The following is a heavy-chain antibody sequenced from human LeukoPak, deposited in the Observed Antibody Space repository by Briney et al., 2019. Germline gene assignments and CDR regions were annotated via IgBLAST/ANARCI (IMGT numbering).Heavy chain of an antibody. D-gene: IGHD2-15*01. J-gene: IGHJ3*02. V-gene: IGHV3-23*01. Sequence: GGSLRLSCAASGFTFSTYAMTWVRQAPGEGLEWVSGISTSGDRTYYADSVKGRFTISRDNSKNTLYLQMNSLRAEDTAVYHCARSKSWYSTDAFGIWGQGTMVTVSS. CDR1: GFTFSTYA. CDR3: ARSKSWYSTDAFGI. CDR2: ISTSGDRT.